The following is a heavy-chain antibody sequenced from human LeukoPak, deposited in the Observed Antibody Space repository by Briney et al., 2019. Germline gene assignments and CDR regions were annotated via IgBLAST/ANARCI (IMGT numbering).Heavy chain of an antibody. D-gene: IGHD3-22*01. V-gene: IGHV4-39*07. J-gene: IGHJ4*02. CDR1: GGSISSSSYY. CDR3: ARGNYYDSSGLLPGFDY. Sequence: SGTLSLTCTVSGGSISSSSYYWGWIRQPPGKGLEWIGSIYYSGSTYYNPSLKSRVTISVDTSKNQFSLKLSSVTAADTAVYYCARGNYYDSSGLLPGFDYWGQGALVTVSS. CDR2: IYYSGST.